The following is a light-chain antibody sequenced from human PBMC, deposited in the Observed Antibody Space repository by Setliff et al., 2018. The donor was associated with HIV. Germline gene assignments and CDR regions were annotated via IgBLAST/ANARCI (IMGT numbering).Light chain of an antibody. CDR1: SSDVGSYNL. V-gene: IGLV2-23*02. CDR2: EVI. CDR3: CSYAGSSTWV. Sequence: QSVLTQPASVSGSPGQSITISCTGTSSDVGSYNLVSWYQQHPGKVPKLMIYEVIKWPSGVSNRFSGSKSGNTASLTISGLQAEDEADYYCCSYAGSSTWVFGGGTKVTVL. J-gene: IGLJ3*02.